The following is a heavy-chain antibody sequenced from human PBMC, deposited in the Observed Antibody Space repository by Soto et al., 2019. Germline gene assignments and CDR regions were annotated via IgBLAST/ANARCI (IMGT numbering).Heavy chain of an antibody. CDR3: AKGSVVVAAKFDS. CDR2: ISSSGYST. J-gene: IGHJ4*02. D-gene: IGHD2-21*02. CDR1: GFTFNNYA. V-gene: IGHV3-23*01. Sequence: GGSLRLSCAASGFTFNNYAMSWVRQAPGKGLEWVSAISSSGYSTYYADSVKGRFTISRDNSKNTVYLQMNNLRAEDTAVCYCAKGSVVVAAKFDSWGQGTLVTVSS.